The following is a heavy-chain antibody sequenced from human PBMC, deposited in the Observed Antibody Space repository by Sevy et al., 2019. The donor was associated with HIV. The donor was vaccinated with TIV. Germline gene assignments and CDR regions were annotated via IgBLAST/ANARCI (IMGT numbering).Heavy chain of an antibody. J-gene: IGHJ6*02. CDR3: ARGDYFGSGISNYYYYGMDV. CDR2: TYYRSKWYN. CDR1: GDSVSSNSAA. V-gene: IGHV6-1*01. D-gene: IGHD3-10*01. Sequence: SQTLSLTCAISGDSVSSNSAAWNWIRQSPSRGLEWLGRTYYRSKWYNDYAVSVKSQITINPDTSKNQFSLQLNSVAPQETAGYYCARGDYFGSGISNYYYYGMDVWGQGTTVTVSS.